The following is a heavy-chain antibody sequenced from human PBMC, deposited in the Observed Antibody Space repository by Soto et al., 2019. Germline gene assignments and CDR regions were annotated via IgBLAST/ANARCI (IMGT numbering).Heavy chain of an antibody. J-gene: IGHJ4*02. CDR1: GCTFSDYY. D-gene: IGHD4-4*01. V-gene: IGHV3-11*01. Sequence: GGSLRLSCAASGCTFSDYYMSWIRQAPGRGPEWLSYIGRSGSPIYYADSVKGRFTISRDNAKNSLYLQMNSLRAEDSAVYYCARGRTETLYYFDYWGQGILVTVSS. CDR2: IGRSGSPI. CDR3: ARGRTETLYYFDY.